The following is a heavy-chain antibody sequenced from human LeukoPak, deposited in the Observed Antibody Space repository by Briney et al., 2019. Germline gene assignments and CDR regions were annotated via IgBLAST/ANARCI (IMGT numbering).Heavy chain of an antibody. CDR1: GFTVSNRW. Sequence: GGSLRLSCEASGFTVSNRWMTWVRQAPGKGLEWVDTMTRGGSEKFYVDSVKGRFTISGDNAKNSLYLQMNSLRAEDTAVYYCASDPFEHWGQGTLVTVSS. J-gene: IGHJ5*02. CDR3: ASDPFEH. V-gene: IGHV3-7*01. CDR2: MTRGGSEK.